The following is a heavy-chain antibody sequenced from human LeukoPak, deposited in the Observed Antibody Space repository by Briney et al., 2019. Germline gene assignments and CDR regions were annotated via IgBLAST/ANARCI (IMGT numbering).Heavy chain of an antibody. J-gene: IGHJ4*02. CDR1: GFIFSSYE. Sequence: GGSLRLSCAASGFIFSSYEMNWVRQAPGKGLEWVANIKQDGSEKYYVDSVTGRFTISRDNAKNSLYLQMNRLRAEDTAVYSCARGDDYGVIDYWGQGTLVTVSS. V-gene: IGHV3-7*01. CDR3: ARGDDYGVIDY. D-gene: IGHD4-17*01. CDR2: IKQDGSEK.